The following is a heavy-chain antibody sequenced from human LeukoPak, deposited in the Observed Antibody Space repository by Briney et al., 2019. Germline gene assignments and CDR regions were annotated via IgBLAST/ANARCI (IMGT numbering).Heavy chain of an antibody. D-gene: IGHD5-12*01. CDR1: GFTFSSYA. CDR2: INHSGST. Sequence: GSLRLSCAASGFTFSSYAMSWIRQPPGKGLEWIGEINHSGSTNYNPSLKSRVTISVDTSKNQFSLKLSSVTAADTAVYYCARRGILWRIDDAFDIWGQGTMVTVSS. V-gene: IGHV4-34*01. CDR3: ARRGILWRIDDAFDI. J-gene: IGHJ3*02.